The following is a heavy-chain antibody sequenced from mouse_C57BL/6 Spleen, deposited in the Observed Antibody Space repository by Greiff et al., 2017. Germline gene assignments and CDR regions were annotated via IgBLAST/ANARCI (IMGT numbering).Heavy chain of an antibody. V-gene: IGHV1-52*01. CDR2: IDPSDSDT. D-gene: IGHD1-1*01. Sequence: QVQLQQPGAELVRPGSSVTLSCKASGYTFTSYWMHWVKQRPIKGLEWIGNIDPSDSDTHYNQKFKNKATFTVDKSSSTAYMQLSSLTSEDSSVYDCARSNLLLRSYAMDYWGQGTSVTVSS. CDR3: ARSNLLLRSYAMDY. J-gene: IGHJ4*01. CDR1: GYTFTSYW.